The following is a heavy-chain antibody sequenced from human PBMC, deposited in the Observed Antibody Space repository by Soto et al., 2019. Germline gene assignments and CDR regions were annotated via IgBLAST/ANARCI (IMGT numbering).Heavy chain of an antibody. CDR3: ARGRAFDWFDFDY. V-gene: IGHV4-59*01. Sequence: SDTLSLTCTVSGGSLSRYYWSWIRQPPGKGLEWIGYIYYSGSTNYNPSLKSRVTISVDTSKNQFSLKLSSVTAADTAVYYCARGRAFDWFDFDYWGQGTLVTVSS. J-gene: IGHJ4*02. D-gene: IGHD3-9*01. CDR2: IYYSGST. CDR1: GGSLSRYY.